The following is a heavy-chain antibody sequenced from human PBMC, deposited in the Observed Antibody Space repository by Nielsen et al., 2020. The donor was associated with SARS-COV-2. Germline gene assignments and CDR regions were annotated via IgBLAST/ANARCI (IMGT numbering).Heavy chain of an antibody. Sequence: GGFLRLSCAASGFTFDDYGMSWVRQAPGKGLEWVSGINWNGGSTGYADSVKGRFTISRDNAKNSLYLQMNSLRAEDTALYYCARDPTLYYDSSGYYIGYFDYWGQGTLVTVSS. CDR3: ARDPTLYYDSSGYYIGYFDY. CDR1: GFTFDDYG. CDR2: INWNGGST. J-gene: IGHJ4*02. D-gene: IGHD3-22*01. V-gene: IGHV3-20*04.